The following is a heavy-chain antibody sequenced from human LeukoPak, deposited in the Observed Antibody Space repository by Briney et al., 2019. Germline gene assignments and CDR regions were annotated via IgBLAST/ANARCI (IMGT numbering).Heavy chain of an antibody. CDR2: VNSDGTNT. CDR1: GFTVSTYW. Sequence: PGGSLRLSCAVPGFTVSTYWMDWVRQAPGKGLVWVSHVNSDGTNTNYADSVKGRFTISRDNAKNTLYLQMSSLIAEDTAVYYCASGSGWYNFDYWGQGTLVTVSS. CDR3: ASGSGWYNFDY. J-gene: IGHJ4*02. V-gene: IGHV3-74*01. D-gene: IGHD6-19*01.